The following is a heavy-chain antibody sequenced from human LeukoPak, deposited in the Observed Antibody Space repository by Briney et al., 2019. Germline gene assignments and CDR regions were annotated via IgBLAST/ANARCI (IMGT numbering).Heavy chain of an antibody. CDR1: GGSVSSNSAA. Sequence: SQTLSLTCAISGGSVSSNSAAWSWIRQSPSRGLEWLGRTYYRSKWNNNYAISVKSRITINPDTSKNQFSLQLNSVTPEGTGVYYCARARGYFGLWGRGTLVTVSS. CDR2: TYYRSKWNN. CDR3: ARARGYFGL. V-gene: IGHV6-1*01. D-gene: IGHD3-10*01. J-gene: IGHJ2*01.